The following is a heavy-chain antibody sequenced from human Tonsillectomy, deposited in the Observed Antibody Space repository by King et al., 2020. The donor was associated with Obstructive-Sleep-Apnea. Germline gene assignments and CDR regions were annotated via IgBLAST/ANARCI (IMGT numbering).Heavy chain of an antibody. J-gene: IGHJ1*01. Sequence: VQLVESGGGLVQPGGSLRLSCAASGFSFSNYAMNWVRQAPGKGLEWVSAMCGSGGSTYYADSVKGRFTISRDNSKNTLYLQMNSLRAEDTAVYFWAKDLTEQYFQHWGQGTLVTVSS. CDR1: GFSFSNYA. CDR3: AKDLTEQYFQH. V-gene: IGHV3-23*04. CDR2: MCGSGGST.